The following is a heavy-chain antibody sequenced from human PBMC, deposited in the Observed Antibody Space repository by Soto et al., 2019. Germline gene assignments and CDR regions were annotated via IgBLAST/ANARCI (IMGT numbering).Heavy chain of an antibody. J-gene: IGHJ4*02. CDR1: GGTFSSYA. Sequence: QVQLVQSGAEVKKPGSSVKVSCKASGGTFSSYAISWVRQAPGQGLEWMGGIIPIFGTANYAQKFQGRVTIPADESTSTAYMELSSLRSEDTAVYYCARLSCSGGSCYGGEDGIDYWGQGTLVTVSS. V-gene: IGHV1-69*01. D-gene: IGHD2-15*01. CDR3: ARLSCSGGSCYGGEDGIDY. CDR2: IIPIFGTA.